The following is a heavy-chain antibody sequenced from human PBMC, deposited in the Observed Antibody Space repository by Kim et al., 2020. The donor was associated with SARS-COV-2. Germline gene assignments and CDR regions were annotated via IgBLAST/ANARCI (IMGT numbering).Heavy chain of an antibody. CDR3: ARAREKSGGSASGSGSYYIGARFYGMDV. V-gene: IGHV1-46*01. D-gene: IGHD3-10*01. CDR2: INPSGGST. Sequence: ASVKVSCKASGYTFTSYYMHWVRQAPGQGLEWMGIINPSGGSTSYAQKFQGRVTMTRDTSTSTVYMELSSLRSEDTAVYYCARAREKSGGSASGSGSYYIGARFYGMDVWGQGTTVTISS. CDR1: GYTFTSYY. J-gene: IGHJ6*02.